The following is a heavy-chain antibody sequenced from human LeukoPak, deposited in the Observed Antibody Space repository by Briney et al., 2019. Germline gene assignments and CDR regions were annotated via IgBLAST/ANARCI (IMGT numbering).Heavy chain of an antibody. CDR2: VNPNSGGT. J-gene: IGHJ4*02. D-gene: IGHD4-23*01. V-gene: IGHV1-2*02. CDR3: ARDSYGGEWSLGY. Sequence: ASVKVSCKASGFTFTGYYIHWVRQAPGQGLEWMGWVNPNSGGTNYAQKFQGRVTVTRDTSISTAYMELSRLRSDDTAVYYCARDSYGGEWSLGYWGQGTLVTVSS. CDR1: GFTFTGYY.